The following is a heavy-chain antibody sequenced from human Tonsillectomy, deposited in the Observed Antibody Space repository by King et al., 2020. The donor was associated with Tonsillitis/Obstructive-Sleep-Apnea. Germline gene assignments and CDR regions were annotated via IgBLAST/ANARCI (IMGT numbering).Heavy chain of an antibody. V-gene: IGHV4-39*01. Sequence: LQESGPGLVKPSETLSLTCTVSGCSITSDLHYWGWVRQPPGKGLEWIGSIYYSGTTYYNASLKSRLTISVDTSKKQFSLNLSSVTAADTAVYFCARHSKPKGREHYFDFWGQGTLVTVSS. CDR1: GCSITSDLHY. J-gene: IGHJ4*02. CDR3: ARHSKPKGREHYFDF. D-gene: IGHD1/OR15-1a*01. CDR2: IYYSGTT.